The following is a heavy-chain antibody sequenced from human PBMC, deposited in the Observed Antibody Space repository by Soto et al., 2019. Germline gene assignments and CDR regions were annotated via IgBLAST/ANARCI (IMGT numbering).Heavy chain of an antibody. J-gene: IGHJ4*02. Sequence: QVQLVESGGGVVQPGRSLRLSCAASGLTFSSYGMHWVRQAPGKGLEWVALIWYDASNKYYGDSVKGRFTTSRDNSKNTLDLKMSSRRAVDTAGYYYARHYCSGMDCWGRGTLVNVSS. CDR3: ARHYCSGMDC. CDR2: IWYDASNK. V-gene: IGHV3-33*01. D-gene: IGHD3-10*01. CDR1: GLTFSSYG.